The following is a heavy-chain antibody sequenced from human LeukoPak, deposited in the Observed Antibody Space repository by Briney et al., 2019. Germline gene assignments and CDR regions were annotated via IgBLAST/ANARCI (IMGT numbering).Heavy chain of an antibody. CDR2: IYYSGST. V-gene: IGHV4-61*08. Sequence: KPSQTLSLTCAVSGGSISSGGYSWSWIRQPPGKGLEWIGYIYYSGSTNYNPSLKSRVTISVDTSKNQFSLKLTSVTAADTAVYYCARGSTGPFDYWGQGTLVTVSS. D-gene: IGHD2-2*01. J-gene: IGHJ4*02. CDR3: ARGSTGPFDY. CDR1: GGSISSGGYS.